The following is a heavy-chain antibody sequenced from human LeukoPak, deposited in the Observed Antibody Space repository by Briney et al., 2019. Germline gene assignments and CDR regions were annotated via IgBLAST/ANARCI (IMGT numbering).Heavy chain of an antibody. CDR2: IYPGDSDI. CDR3: PRRALQNAFDI. Sequence: GESLKISCKGSGYSFLSYWIGWVRQMPGKGLEWMGIIYPGDSDIRYSPSCQGQVTISADKSISTAYLQWSSLKASDTAMYYCPRRALQNAFDIWGQGTMVTVSS. V-gene: IGHV5-51*01. CDR1: GYSFLSYW. J-gene: IGHJ3*02.